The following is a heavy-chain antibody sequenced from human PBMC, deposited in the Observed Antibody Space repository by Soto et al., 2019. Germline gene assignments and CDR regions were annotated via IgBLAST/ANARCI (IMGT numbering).Heavy chain of an antibody. J-gene: IGHJ6*02. CDR3: AKDHYSNYYYYGMDV. V-gene: IGHV3-30*18. Sequence: QVQLVESGGGVVQPGRSLRLSCAASGFTFSSYGMHWVRQAPGKGLEWVAVISYDGSNKYYADSVKGRFTISRDNSKNTLYLQMNSLRAEDTAVYYCAKDHYSNYYYYGMDVWGQGTTVTVSS. CDR2: ISYDGSNK. D-gene: IGHD4-4*01. CDR1: GFTFSSYG.